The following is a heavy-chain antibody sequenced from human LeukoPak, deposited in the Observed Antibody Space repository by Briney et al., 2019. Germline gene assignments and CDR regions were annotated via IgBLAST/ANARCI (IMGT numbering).Heavy chain of an antibody. CDR3: ARLQPRSIAVAGTTGDYFDY. CDR2: INHSGST. D-gene: IGHD6-19*01. Sequence: SETLSLTCTVSGDSISRYYWSWIRQPPGKGLEWIGEINHSGSTNYNPSLKSRVTISVDTSKNQFSLKLSSVTAADTAVYYCARLQPRSIAVAGTTGDYFDYWGQGTLVTVSS. J-gene: IGHJ4*02. CDR1: GDSISRYY. V-gene: IGHV4-34*01.